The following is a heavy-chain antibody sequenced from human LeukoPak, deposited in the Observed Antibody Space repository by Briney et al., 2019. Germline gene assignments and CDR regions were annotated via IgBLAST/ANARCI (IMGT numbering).Heavy chain of an antibody. CDR3: ARDGPDIVATVTAFDI. V-gene: IGHV4-59*01. CDR2: IYYSGST. Sequence: SETLSLTCTVSGGSISSYYWSWIRQPPGKGLEWIGYIYYSGSTNYNPSLKSRVTISVDTSKNQFSLKLSSVTAADTAVYYCARDGPDIVATVTAFDIWGQGTMVTVSS. J-gene: IGHJ3*02. CDR1: GGSISSYY. D-gene: IGHD5-12*01.